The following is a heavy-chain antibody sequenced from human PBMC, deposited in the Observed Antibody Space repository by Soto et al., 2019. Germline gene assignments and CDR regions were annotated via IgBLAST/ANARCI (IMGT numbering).Heavy chain of an antibody. CDR2: ISYEGSNK. V-gene: IGHV3-30*18. J-gene: IGHJ4*02. CDR1: GFTFSSYG. D-gene: IGHD3-10*01. CDR3: AKDRRGSYKGDY. Sequence: QVQLVESGGGVVQPGRSLRLSCAASGFTFSSYGMHWVSQAPGRGLEWVAVISYEGSNKYYADSVKGRFTISRDNSKNTLYLQMNSLRAEDTAVYYCAKDRRGSYKGDYWGQGTLVTVSS.